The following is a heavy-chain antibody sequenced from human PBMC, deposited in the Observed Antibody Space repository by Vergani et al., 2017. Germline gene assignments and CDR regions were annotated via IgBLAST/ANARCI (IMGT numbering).Heavy chain of an antibody. Sequence: EVQLVQSGAEVKKPGESLKISCQISGYSFTNYWIGWVRQMPGKGLEWMGIIHPADSDTRFSPSFQGQVTISVDKSISTAYLQRSGLRASDSAMYYCARLYGRDRSGSKYFDYWGQGTLVTGSS. J-gene: IGHJ4*02. CDR1: GYSFTNYW. CDR3: ARLYGRDRSGSKYFDY. V-gene: IGHV5-51*01. CDR2: IHPADSDT. D-gene: IGHD6-25*01.